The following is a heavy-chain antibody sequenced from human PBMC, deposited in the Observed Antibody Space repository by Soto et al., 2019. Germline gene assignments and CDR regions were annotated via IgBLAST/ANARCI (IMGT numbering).Heavy chain of an antibody. CDR3: ARQRSVTTFRRYYYYGMDV. Sequence: GESLKISCKGSGYSFTSYWIGWVRQMPGKGLEWMGIIYPGDSDTRYSPSFQGQVTNSADKSISTAYLQWSSLKASDTAMYYCARQRSVTTFRRYYYYGMDVWGQGTTVTVSS. CDR1: GYSFTSYW. J-gene: IGHJ6*02. D-gene: IGHD4-4*01. CDR2: IYPGDSDT. V-gene: IGHV5-51*01.